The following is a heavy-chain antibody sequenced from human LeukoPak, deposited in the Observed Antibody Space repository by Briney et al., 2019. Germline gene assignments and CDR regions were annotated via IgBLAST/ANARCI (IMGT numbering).Heavy chain of an antibody. J-gene: IGHJ4*02. CDR3: AREGSGSSTIDY. D-gene: IGHD6-6*01. Sequence: PSETLSLTCTVSGGSISTYYWSWIRQPPGKGLEWIVHNYYSGTTNYNPSLKSRVTISVDTSKNQFSLKLSDVTAADTVVYFCAREGSGSSTIDYWGQGTLVTVSS. CDR1: GGSISTYY. CDR2: NYYSGTT. V-gene: IGHV4-59*01.